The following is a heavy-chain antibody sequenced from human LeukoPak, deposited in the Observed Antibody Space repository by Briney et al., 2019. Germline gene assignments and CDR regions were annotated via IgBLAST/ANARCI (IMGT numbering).Heavy chain of an antibody. J-gene: IGHJ5*02. CDR1: GGSINSSGYY. Sequence: SETLSLTCSVSGGSINSSGYYWGWIRQPPGKGLEWIGSISYSGSTYYNPSLKSRVTISVDTSKNQFSLKLSSVTAADTAVYYCARALVAANDWFDPWGQGTLVTVSS. CDR2: ISYSGST. V-gene: IGHV4-39*07. CDR3: ARALVAANDWFDP. D-gene: IGHD2-15*01.